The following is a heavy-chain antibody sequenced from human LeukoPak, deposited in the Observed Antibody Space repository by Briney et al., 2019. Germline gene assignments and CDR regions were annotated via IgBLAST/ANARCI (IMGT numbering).Heavy chain of an antibody. Sequence: GGSLRLSCAASGFTFSTYSMNWVRQAPGKGLEWVSSITGSSSYIYYADSVKGRFTISRDNANNSLYLQMNSLRAEDTTVYYCAKRTDSDYGDCWGQGTLVTVSS. D-gene: IGHD2/OR15-2a*01. CDR3: AKRTDSDYGDC. CDR1: GFTFSTYS. J-gene: IGHJ4*02. V-gene: IGHV3-21*04. CDR2: ITGSSSYI.